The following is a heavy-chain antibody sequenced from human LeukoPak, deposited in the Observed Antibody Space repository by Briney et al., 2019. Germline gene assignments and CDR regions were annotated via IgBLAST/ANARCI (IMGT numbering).Heavy chain of an antibody. J-gene: IGHJ6*03. CDR2: ISGSGGST. CDR1: GFTFSSYG. V-gene: IGHV3-23*01. Sequence: GGSLRLSCAASGFTFSSYGMSWVRQAPGKGLEWVSAISGSGGSTYYADSVKGRSTISRDNSKNTLYLQMNSLRAEDTAVYYCAKDPSYGSSYYYYMDVWGKGTTVTISS. D-gene: IGHD1-26*01. CDR3: AKDPSYGSSYYYYMDV.